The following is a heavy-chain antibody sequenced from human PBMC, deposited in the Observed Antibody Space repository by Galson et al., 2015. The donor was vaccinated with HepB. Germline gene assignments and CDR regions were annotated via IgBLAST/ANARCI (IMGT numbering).Heavy chain of an antibody. CDR3: ARTSECSSTSCYPWFDP. CDR2: IYYSGST. CDR1: GGSISSGGYY. Sequence: LSLTCTVSGGSISSGGYYWSWIRQHPGKGLEWIGYIYYSGSTYYNPSLNSRVTISVDTSKNQFSLKLTSVTAADTAVYYCARTSECSSTSCYPWFDPWGQGTLVTVSS. D-gene: IGHD2-2*01. V-gene: IGHV4-31*03. J-gene: IGHJ5*02.